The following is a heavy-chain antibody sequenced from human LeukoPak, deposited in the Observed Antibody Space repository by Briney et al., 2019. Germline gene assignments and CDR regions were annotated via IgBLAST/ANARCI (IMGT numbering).Heavy chain of an antibody. Sequence: GGSLRLSCAASGFTFSSYSMNWVRQAPGKGLEWVSSISSSSSYIYYADSVKGRFTISRDNAKNSLYLQMNSLRAEDTAVYYCARAHYYDSSGYYLGVDVWGQGTTVTVSS. CDR1: GFTFSSYS. V-gene: IGHV3-21*01. CDR3: ARAHYYDSSGYYLGVDV. CDR2: ISSSSSYI. J-gene: IGHJ6*02. D-gene: IGHD3-22*01.